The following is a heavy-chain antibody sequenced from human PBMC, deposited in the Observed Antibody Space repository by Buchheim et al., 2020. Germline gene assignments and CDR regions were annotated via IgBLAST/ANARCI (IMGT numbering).Heavy chain of an antibody. V-gene: IGHV4-4*02. CDR3: ASAIWVTTPVDY. Sequence: VQLLESGGGLVRPGGSLRLSCAASGFTFSDYSMNWVRQPPGKGLEWIGEIYHSGSTNYNPSLKSRVTISVDKSKNQFSLKLSSVTAADTAVYYCASAIWVTTPVDYWGQGTL. CDR2: IYHSGST. D-gene: IGHD4-17*01. CDR1: GFTFSDYSM. J-gene: IGHJ4*02.